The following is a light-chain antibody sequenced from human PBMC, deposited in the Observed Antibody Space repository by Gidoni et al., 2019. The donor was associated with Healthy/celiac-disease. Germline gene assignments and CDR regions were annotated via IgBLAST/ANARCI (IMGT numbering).Light chain of an antibody. V-gene: IGLV2-14*01. CDR1: SSDVGGYHY. CDR2: DVS. Sequence: QSALTQPASVSRSPGQSIPISCTGTSSDVGGYHYVSWYQQHPGKAPKLMIYDVSNRPSGVSNRFSGSKSGNTASLTISGLQAEDEADYYCSSYTSSSTWVFGGGTKLTVL. J-gene: IGLJ3*02. CDR3: SSYTSSSTWV.